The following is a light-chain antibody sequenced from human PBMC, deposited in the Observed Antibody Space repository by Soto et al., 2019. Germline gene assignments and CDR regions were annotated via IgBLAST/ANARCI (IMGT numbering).Light chain of an antibody. CDR2: EVN. V-gene: IGLV2-8*01. CDR3: SSYAGSSHV. J-gene: IGLJ1*01. Sequence: QSVLTQPPSASGSPGQSVAISCTGTSSDVGGYNYVSWYQQHPGKAPKLMIYEVNKRPSGVPDRFSGSKSGNTAALTVSGLQAEDEADYYCSSYAGSSHVFGTGPKLTVL. CDR1: SSDVGGYNY.